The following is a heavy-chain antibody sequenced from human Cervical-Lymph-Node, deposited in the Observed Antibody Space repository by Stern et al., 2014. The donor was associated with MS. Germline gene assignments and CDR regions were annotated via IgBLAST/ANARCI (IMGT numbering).Heavy chain of an antibody. CDR1: GGSLNRGDFQ. V-gene: IGHV4-30-4*01. CDR3: ARGAARGEYHFDY. Sequence: QLQLQESGPGLVKPSQTLSLTCTVSGGSLNRGDFQWTWIRQTPGRGLEWIGHITNSGSTYYRPSLRSRVRISIDTSENQFSLKLTSVSAADTALYFCARGAARGEYHFDYWGQGTLVTVSS. D-gene: IGHD6-6*01. J-gene: IGHJ4*02. CDR2: ITNSGST.